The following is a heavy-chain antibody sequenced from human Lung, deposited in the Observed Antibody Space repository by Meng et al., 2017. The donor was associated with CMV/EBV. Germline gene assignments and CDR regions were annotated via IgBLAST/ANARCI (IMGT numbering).Heavy chain of an antibody. CDR2: IKHDGSEE. J-gene: IGHJ4*02. CDR1: GFTFRTSW. Sequence: ESLKISCAASGFTFRTSWMSWVRQAPGRGLEWVANIKHDGSEEYYVDSLTGRFTISRDNAKNSLYLQMNSLRAEDTALYYCARDPGFGALDFWGQGTLVTFSS. CDR3: ARDPGFGALDF. D-gene: IGHD3-10*01. V-gene: IGHV3-7*01.